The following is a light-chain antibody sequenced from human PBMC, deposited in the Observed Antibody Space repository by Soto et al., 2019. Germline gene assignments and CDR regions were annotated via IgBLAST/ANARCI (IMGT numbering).Light chain of an antibody. CDR2: DVN. V-gene: IGLV2-14*01. J-gene: IGLJ2*01. CDR3: SSYTTTRSVL. Sequence: QSVLTQPASVSGSPGQSIAISCTGTSSDVGAYDFVSWYQQHPGKAPKVMIYDVNHRRSGVSDRFSGSKSGNTASLTISGLQAEDEADYFCSSYTTTRSVLFGGGTKLTVL. CDR1: SSDVGAYDF.